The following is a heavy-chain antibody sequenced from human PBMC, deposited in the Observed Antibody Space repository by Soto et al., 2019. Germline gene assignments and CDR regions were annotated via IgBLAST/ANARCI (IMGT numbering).Heavy chain of an antibody. CDR1: GYTFISYG. D-gene: IGHD6-19*01. J-gene: IGHJ4*02. V-gene: IGHV1-18*01. CDR3: ARDPVAGTYFDY. CDR2: INAFNGNT. Sequence: QVQLVQSGAEVKKPGASVKVSCKASGYTFISYGISWVRQAPGQGLEWMGWINAFNGNTNYAQKLQGRGTMTRDTSTSTAYMELRRLRSDDTAVYYCARDPVAGTYFDYWGQGTLVTVSS.